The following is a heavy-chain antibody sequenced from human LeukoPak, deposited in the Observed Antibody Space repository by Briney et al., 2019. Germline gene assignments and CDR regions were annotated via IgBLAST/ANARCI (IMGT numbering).Heavy chain of an antibody. CDR2: IYHSGST. CDR1: GYSISSGYY. D-gene: IGHD1-7*01. CDR3: ARGLYNWNYGTGNWFDP. Sequence: SETLSLTCTVSGYSISSGYYWGWIRQPPGKGLEWIGSIYHSGSTYYNPSLKSRVTISVDTSKNQFSLKLSSVTAADTAVYYCARGLYNWNYGTGNWFDPWGQGTLVTVSS. V-gene: IGHV4-38-2*02. J-gene: IGHJ5*02.